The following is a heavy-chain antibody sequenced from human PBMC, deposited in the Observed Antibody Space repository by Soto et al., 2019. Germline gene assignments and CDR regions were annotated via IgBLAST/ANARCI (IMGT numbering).Heavy chain of an antibody. Sequence: SETLSLTCTVSGGSTSSYYWSWIRQPPGKGLEWIGYIYYSGSTNYNPSLKSRVTISVDTSKNQFSLKLSSVTAADTAVYYCARQLRYFDWLLPYNWFDPWGQGTLVTVSS. CDR2: IYYSGST. CDR1: GGSTSSYY. D-gene: IGHD3-9*01. J-gene: IGHJ5*02. V-gene: IGHV4-59*08. CDR3: ARQLRYFDWLLPYNWFDP.